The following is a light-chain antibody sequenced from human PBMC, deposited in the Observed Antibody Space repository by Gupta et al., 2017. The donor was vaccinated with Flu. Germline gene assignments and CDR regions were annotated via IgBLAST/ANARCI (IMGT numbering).Light chain of an antibody. CDR2: AAS. J-gene: IGKJ4*01. V-gene: IGKV1D-16*01. CDR3: QQYNSYPLT. Sequence: GDRVTITCRASQCISSWLAWYQQKPEKAPKSLIYAASNLQSGVPSRFSGSGSGTDFTLTISSLQPEDSATYYCQQYNSYPLTFGGGTKVEIK. CDR1: QCISSW.